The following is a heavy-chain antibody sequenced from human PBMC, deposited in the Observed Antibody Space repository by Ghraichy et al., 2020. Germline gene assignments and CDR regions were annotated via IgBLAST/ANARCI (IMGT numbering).Heavy chain of an antibody. CDR2: INHSGST. V-gene: IGHV4-34*01. CDR1: GGSFNDYY. CDR3: ASQRAGGRLFDY. J-gene: IGHJ4*02. Sequence: ETLSLTCAVYGGSFNDYYWSWIRQPPGKGLEWIGEINHSGSTNYNPSLKSRVTISVDTSKNQFSLKMSSMTAADTAVYYCASQRAGGRLFDYWGRGTLVTVSS. D-gene: IGHD3-10*01.